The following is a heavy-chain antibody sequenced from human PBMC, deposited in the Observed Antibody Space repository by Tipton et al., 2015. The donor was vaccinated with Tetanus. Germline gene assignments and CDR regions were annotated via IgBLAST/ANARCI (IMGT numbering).Heavy chain of an antibody. CDR1: GYTFTTYG. CDR3: ARDRCSDVTCYFEMGG. CDR2: INTYNGNT. Sequence: QSGPEVKKPGASVRVSCKASGYTFTTYGISWVRQAPGQGLEWMGWINTYNGNTNYAQKLQGRVTMTTDTSTSTAYMELRSLRSDDTAVYYCARDRCSDVTCYFEMGGWGQGTLVTVSS. J-gene: IGHJ4*02. D-gene: IGHD2-15*01. V-gene: IGHV1-18*01.